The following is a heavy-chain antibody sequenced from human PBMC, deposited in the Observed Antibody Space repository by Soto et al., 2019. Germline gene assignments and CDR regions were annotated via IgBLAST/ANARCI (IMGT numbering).Heavy chain of an antibody. CDR2: INPNSGGT. Sequence: GASVKVSCKASGYTFTGYYMHWVRQAPGQGLEWMGWINPNSGGTNYAQKFQGRVTMTRDTSISTAYMELSRLRSDDTAVYYCASRAPYSSGWEWSAVYFQHWGQGTLVTVSS. CDR1: GYTFTGYY. V-gene: IGHV1-2*02. CDR3: ASRAPYSSGWEWSAVYFQH. D-gene: IGHD6-19*01. J-gene: IGHJ1*01.